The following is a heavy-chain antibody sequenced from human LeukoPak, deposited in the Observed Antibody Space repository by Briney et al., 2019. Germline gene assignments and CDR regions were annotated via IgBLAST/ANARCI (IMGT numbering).Heavy chain of an antibody. D-gene: IGHD2-2*01. J-gene: IGHJ5*02. CDR3: ARRVVVVPAAMRGGWFDP. Sequence: GGSXXXXGYSWSWIRQPPGKGLEWIGYIYHSGSTYYNPSLKSRVTISVDRSKNQFSLKLSSVTAADTAVYYCARRVVVVPAAMRGGWFDPWGQGTLVTVSS. V-gene: IGHV4-30-2*01. CDR1: GGSXXXXGYS. CDR2: IYHSGST.